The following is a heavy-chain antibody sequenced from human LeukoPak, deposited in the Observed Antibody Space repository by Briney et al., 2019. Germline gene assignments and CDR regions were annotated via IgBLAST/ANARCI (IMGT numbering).Heavy chain of an antibody. J-gene: IGHJ4*02. V-gene: IGHV1-69*05. CDR3: VQWELAEERSPRDY. CDR1: GGTFSSYA. CDR2: IIPIFGTA. D-gene: IGHD1-26*01. Sequence: ASVKVSCKASGGTFSSYAISWVRRAPGQGREWMGRIIPIFGTANYAQKFQGRVTITTDESTSTAYMELSSLRSEDTAVYYCVQWELAEERSPRDYWGQGTLVTVSS.